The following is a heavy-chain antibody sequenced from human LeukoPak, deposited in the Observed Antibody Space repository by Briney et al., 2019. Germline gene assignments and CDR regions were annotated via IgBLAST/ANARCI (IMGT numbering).Heavy chain of an antibody. J-gene: IGHJ3*02. V-gene: IGHV4-59*12. Sequence: SETLSLTCTVSGGSISSYYWSWIRQPPGKGLEWIGYIYYSGSTNYNPSLKSRVTISVDTSKNQFSLKLSSVTAADTAVYYCARDGWELGDAFDIWGQGTMVTVSS. CDR2: IYYSGST. CDR3: ARDGWELGDAFDI. D-gene: IGHD1-26*01. CDR1: GGSISSYY.